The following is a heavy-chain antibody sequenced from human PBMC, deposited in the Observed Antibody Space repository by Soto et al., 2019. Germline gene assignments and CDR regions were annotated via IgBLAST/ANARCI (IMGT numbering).Heavy chain of an antibody. Sequence: SETLSLTCAVSGDSISSSNWCTLVRQPPGKGLEWIGEIYHSGNTNYNPSLRSRVTISVDKSKNQFSLKLNFVTAADTAVYYCARETYGDYVGYFDPWGQGIQVTVAS. CDR2: IYHSGNT. J-gene: IGHJ5*02. CDR3: ARETYGDYVGYFDP. D-gene: IGHD4-17*01. CDR1: GDSISSSNW. V-gene: IGHV4-4*02.